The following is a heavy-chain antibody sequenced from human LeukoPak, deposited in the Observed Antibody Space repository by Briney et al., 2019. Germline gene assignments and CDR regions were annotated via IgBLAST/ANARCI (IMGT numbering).Heavy chain of an antibody. CDR2: IWYDGSNK. CDR1: GFTFSSYG. J-gene: IGHJ4*02. V-gene: IGHV3-33*08. CDR3: ARERTLFDY. Sequence: PGGSLRLSCAASGFTFSSYGMHWVRPAPGKGLEWVAVIWYDGSNKYYADSVKGRFTISRDNSKNTLYLQMNSLRAEDTAVYYCARERTLFDYWGQGTLVTVSS.